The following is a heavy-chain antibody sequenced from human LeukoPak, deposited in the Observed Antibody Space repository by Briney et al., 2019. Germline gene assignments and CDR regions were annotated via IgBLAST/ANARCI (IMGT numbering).Heavy chain of an antibody. Sequence: GGSLRLSCAASGFTFSSYSMNWVRQAPGKGLEWVSSISSSSSYIYYADSVKGRFTISRDNAKNSLYLQMNRLRAEDTAVYYCARARGPHYYYYMDVWGKGTTVTVSS. J-gene: IGHJ6*03. V-gene: IGHV3-21*01. CDR2: ISSSSSYI. CDR1: GFTFSSYS. CDR3: ARARGPHYYYYMDV.